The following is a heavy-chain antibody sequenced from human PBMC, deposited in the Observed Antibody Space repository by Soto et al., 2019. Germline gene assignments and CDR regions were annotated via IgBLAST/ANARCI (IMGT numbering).Heavy chain of an antibody. D-gene: IGHD2-2*01. J-gene: IGHJ4*02. Sequence: GGSLRLSCAASGFTLSSYAMRWVRQAPGKGLEWVSAISGSGGSTYYADYVKGRFTISRDNSKNTLYLQMNSLSAEDTAVYYCANARKAVPAAIDYWGQGTLVTVSS. CDR3: ANARKAVPAAIDY. CDR2: ISGSGGST. CDR1: GFTLSSYA. V-gene: IGHV3-23*01.